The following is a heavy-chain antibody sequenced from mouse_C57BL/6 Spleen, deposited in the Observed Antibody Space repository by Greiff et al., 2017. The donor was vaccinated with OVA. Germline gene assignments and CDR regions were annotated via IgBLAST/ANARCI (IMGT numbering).Heavy chain of an antibody. D-gene: IGHD2-1*01. V-gene: IGHV1-64*01. CDR3: AREGNVGFAY. Sequence: QVQLQQPGAALVKPGASVKLSCKASGYTFTSYWMHWVKQRPGQGLEWIGMIHPNSGSTNYNEKFKSKATLTVDKSSSTAYMQLSSLTSEDSAVYYCAREGNVGFAYWGQGTLVTVSA. J-gene: IGHJ3*01. CDR1: GYTFTSYW. CDR2: IHPNSGST.